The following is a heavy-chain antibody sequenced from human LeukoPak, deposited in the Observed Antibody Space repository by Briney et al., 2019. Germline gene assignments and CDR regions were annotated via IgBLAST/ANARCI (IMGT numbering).Heavy chain of an antibody. Sequence: PGGSLRLSCAASGFTFSSYAMSWVRQAPGKGLEWVAVIWYDGTNKYYADSMKGRFTISRDNSKNTLYLQMNSLRAEDTAVYYCARDGQQLVAAFFDYWGQGTLVTVSS. D-gene: IGHD6-13*01. CDR1: GFTFSSYA. CDR3: ARDGQQLVAAFFDY. CDR2: IWYDGTNK. V-gene: IGHV3-33*08. J-gene: IGHJ4*02.